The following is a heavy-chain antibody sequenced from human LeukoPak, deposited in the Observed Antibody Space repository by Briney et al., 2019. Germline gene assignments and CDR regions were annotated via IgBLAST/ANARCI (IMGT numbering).Heavy chain of an antibody. CDR3: ARMSSSSRGGMDV. CDR2: IYSGGST. V-gene: IGHV3-53*01. CDR1: GFTVSSNY. J-gene: IGHJ6*02. D-gene: IGHD6-13*01. Sequence: PGGSLRLSCAASGFTVSSNYMSWVRQAPGKGLEWVSVIYSGGSTYYADSVKGRFTISRDNSKDTLYLQMNSLRAEDTAVYYCARMSSSSRGGMDVWGQGTTVTVSS.